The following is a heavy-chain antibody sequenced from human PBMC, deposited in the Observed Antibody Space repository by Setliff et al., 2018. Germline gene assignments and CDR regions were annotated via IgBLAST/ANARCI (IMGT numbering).Heavy chain of an antibody. CDR2: IIPVLGMT. CDR3: ARGPSPTVTPSRLIYFYHMYV. J-gene: IGHJ6*03. Sequence: GASVKVSCKASGDPFNAYGVSWVRQAPGQGLEWMGAIIPVLGMTDYAQKLQGRLTITADQSTTTVYMELSSLRFDDTALYYCARGPSPTVTPSRLIYFYHMYVCATGTTFTVSS. V-gene: IGHV1-69*10. CDR1: GDPFNAYG. D-gene: IGHD4-17*01.